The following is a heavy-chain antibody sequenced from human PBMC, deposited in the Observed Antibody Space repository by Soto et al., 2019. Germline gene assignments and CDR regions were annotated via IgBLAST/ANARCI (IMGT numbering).Heavy chain of an antibody. D-gene: IGHD3-10*01. CDR3: GRAIGRGIIRD. V-gene: IGHV3-21*01. J-gene: IGHJ4*02. CDR1: GFIFRTYG. Sequence: EVQLVESGGGLVKPGGSLRLSCTASGFIFRTYGMTWVRQAPGKGLEWVSSIYSSGTFIYYADSVKVRFTISRDDAKNSLFLQMNSLRAEDTAVYYCGRAIGRGIIRDWGQGTLVTVSS. CDR2: IYSSGTFI.